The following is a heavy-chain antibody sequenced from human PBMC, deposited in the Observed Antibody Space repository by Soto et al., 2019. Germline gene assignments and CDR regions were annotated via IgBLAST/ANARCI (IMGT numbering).Heavy chain of an antibody. CDR2: IYYSGST. D-gene: IGHD4-17*01. CDR3: AGHGNDYGPLWNVVYFDY. Sequence: SETLSLTCTVSGGSISSYYWSWIRQPPGKGLEWIGYIYYSGSTNYNPSLKSRVTISVDTSKNQFSLKLSSVTAADTAVYYGAGHGNDYGPLWNVVYFDYWGQGTLVTVSS. V-gene: IGHV4-59*08. J-gene: IGHJ4*02. CDR1: GGSISSYY.